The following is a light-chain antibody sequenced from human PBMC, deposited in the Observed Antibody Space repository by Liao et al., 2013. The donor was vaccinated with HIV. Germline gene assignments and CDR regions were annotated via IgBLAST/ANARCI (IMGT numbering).Light chain of an antibody. CDR2: KDS. CDR3: QVWETSSDHQV. J-gene: IGLJ1*01. CDR1: ALPNQY. V-gene: IGLV3-25*03. Sequence: SYELTQPPSVSVSPGQTARITCSGDALPNQYAYWYQQKPGQAPVLVISKDSERPSGIPERFSGSSSGTTVTLTISGVQAEDEADYYCQVWETSSDHQVFGTGTKVTVL.